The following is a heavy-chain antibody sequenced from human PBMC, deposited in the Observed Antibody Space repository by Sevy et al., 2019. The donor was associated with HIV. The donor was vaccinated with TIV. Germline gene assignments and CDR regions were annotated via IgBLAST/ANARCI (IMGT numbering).Heavy chain of an antibody. J-gene: IGHJ4*02. Sequence: SETLSLTCTVSGASISSSGYYWGLIRQPPGKGLEWIASIRCSGETFYNPSLRSRVTISADTSKNQFSLHLSSVTAADTAIYFCAGPILTYNSGWSYYDYWGQGTVVTVSS. CDR3: AGPILTYNSGWSYYDY. D-gene: IGHD6-19*01. CDR1: GASISSSGYY. V-gene: IGHV4-39*01. CDR2: IRCSGET.